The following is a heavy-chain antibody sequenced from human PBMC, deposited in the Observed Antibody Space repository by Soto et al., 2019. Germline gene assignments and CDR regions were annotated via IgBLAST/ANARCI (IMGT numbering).Heavy chain of an antibody. D-gene: IGHD3-22*01. CDR1: GGSIVGSSYY. Sequence: SETLSLTCTVSGGSIVGSSYYWGWIRQPPGKGLEWIGSIYYTGTTYYSPSLQSRVTISFDTSKNQVSLKLTSVTAADTAVYFCSRGSFYYENSGYYYDDWGQGALVTVSS. V-gene: IGHV4-39*01. CDR3: SRGSFYYENSGYYYDD. J-gene: IGHJ4*02. CDR2: IYYTGTT.